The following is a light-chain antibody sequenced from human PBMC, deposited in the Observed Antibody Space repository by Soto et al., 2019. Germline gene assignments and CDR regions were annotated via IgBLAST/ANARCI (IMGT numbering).Light chain of an antibody. CDR3: QQYSYFAT. Sequence: DIQMTQSPSTLSASVGDRVTITCRASQSISSWLTWYQQKAGQAPKLLIYKASIVESGGPSRFGGSGSVTEFTLPISSLQPDDSATDYCQQYSYFATFGQGTMVEVK. CDR2: KAS. V-gene: IGKV1-5*03. J-gene: IGKJ1*01. CDR1: QSISSW.